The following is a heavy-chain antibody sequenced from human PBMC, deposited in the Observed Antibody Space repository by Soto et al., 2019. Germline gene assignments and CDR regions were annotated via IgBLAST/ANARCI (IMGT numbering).Heavy chain of an antibody. Sequence: GGSLRLSCAASGFTFSSYAMSWVRQAPGRGLEWVSAISGSGGSTYYADSVKGRFTISRDNSKNTLYLQMNSLRAEDTAVYYCAKDGWLKDYYYYGMDVWGQGTTVTVSS. CDR1: GFTFSSYA. D-gene: IGHD5-12*01. CDR2: ISGSGGST. CDR3: AKDGWLKDYYYYGMDV. J-gene: IGHJ6*02. V-gene: IGHV3-23*01.